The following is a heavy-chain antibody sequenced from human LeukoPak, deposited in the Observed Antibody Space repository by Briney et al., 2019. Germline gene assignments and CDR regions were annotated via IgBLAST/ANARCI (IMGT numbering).Heavy chain of an antibody. CDR1: GFTFSSYS. Sequence: PGGSLRLSCAASGFTFSSYSMNGPRQPQGRGLEWFSSISSSSSYIYYADSVKGRFTISRDNAKNSLYLQMNSLRAEDTAVYYCARDLYTGTTGIPQWFDPWGQGTLVTVSS. CDR3: ARDLYTGTTGIPQWFDP. CDR2: ISSSSSYI. J-gene: IGHJ5*02. D-gene: IGHD1-1*01. V-gene: IGHV3-21*01.